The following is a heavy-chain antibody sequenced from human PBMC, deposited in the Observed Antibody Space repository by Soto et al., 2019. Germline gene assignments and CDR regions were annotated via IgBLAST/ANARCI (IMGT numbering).Heavy chain of an antibody. CDR3: ASAPVIDYFDS. J-gene: IGHJ4*02. CDR2: IFYNGNT. V-gene: IGHV4-39*01. CDR1: GGSLSSSIYY. Sequence: QLQLQESGPGLVKPSETLSLTCTVSGGSLSSSIYYWGWIRQPPGKGLEWIGSIFYNGNTYYNPSLKSRVTISLVTSQNRFSLRLSSVTAADTAVYYCASAPVIDYFDSWGQGTLVTVSS.